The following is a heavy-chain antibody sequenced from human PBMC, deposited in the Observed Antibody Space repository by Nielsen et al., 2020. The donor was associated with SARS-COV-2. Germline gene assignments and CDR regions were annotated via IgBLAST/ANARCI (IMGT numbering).Heavy chain of an antibody. Sequence: GESLKISCAASGFTFSDAWMSWVRQAPGKGLEWVAVIAHDGSIGFYADSVKGRFTISRDNSKDTLYLQMDSVRTEDTAVYYCAKEVSQYSSGWYYIDWGQGTLVAVSS. D-gene: IGHD6-13*01. CDR1: GFTFSDAW. V-gene: IGHV3-30*18. CDR3: AKEVSQYSSGWYYID. CDR2: IAHDGSIG. J-gene: IGHJ4*02.